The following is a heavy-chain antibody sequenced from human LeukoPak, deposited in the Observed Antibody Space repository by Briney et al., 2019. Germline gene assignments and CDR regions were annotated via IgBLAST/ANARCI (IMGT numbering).Heavy chain of an antibody. CDR2: IYYSGST. CDR1: GGSISSSSYY. Sequence: PSETLSLTCTVSGGSISSSSYYWGWIRQPPGKGLEWIGSIYYSGSTYYNPSLKSRVTISVDTSKNQFSLKLSSVTAADTAVYYCGGWYYGSGSLSYYFDYWGQGTLVTVSS. CDR3: GGWYYGSGSLSYYFDY. D-gene: IGHD3-10*01. V-gene: IGHV4-39*01. J-gene: IGHJ4*02.